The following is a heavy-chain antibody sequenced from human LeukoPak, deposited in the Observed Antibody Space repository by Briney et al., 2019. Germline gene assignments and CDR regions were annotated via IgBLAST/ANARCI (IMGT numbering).Heavy chain of an antibody. J-gene: IGHJ5*02. CDR3: ARQRTYCGGDCYSSNWFDP. CDR1: GYSFTSYW. CDR2: IYPGDSDT. V-gene: IGHV5-51*01. D-gene: IGHD2-21*02. Sequence: PGESLKISCKGSGYSFTSYWIGWVRQMPGKGLEWMGIIYPGDSDTRYSPSFQGQVTISADKPISTAYLQWSSLKASDTAMYYCARQRTYCGGDCYSSNWFDPWGQGTLVTVSS.